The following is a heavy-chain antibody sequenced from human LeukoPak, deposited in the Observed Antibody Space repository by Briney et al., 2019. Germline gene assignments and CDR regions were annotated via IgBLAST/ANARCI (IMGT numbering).Heavy chain of an antibody. J-gene: IGHJ4*02. CDR1: GFIFRSFA. CDR2: ISGNGGST. V-gene: IGHV3-23*01. D-gene: IGHD6-13*01. Sequence: TGGSLRLSCAASGFIFRSFAMSWVRQAPGKGLEWVSVISGNGGSTHYADSVKGRFTVSRDNPKNTLYLQMNSLRAEDTARYYCAKAHSSSWYYFGDWGQGILVTVSS. CDR3: AKAHSSSWYYFGD.